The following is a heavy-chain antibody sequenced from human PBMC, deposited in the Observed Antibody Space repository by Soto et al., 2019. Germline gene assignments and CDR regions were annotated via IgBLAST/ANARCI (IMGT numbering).Heavy chain of an antibody. CDR3: ARDGGSGMDV. CDR2: SNAGNGYT. Sequence: GASVKVSCKASGYTFTTYSMHWVRQAPGHRLEWMGWSNAGNGYTQYSQDFQGRVTITRDTSASTAYMELSSLRSEDVAVYYCARDGGSGMDVWGQGTTVTVSS. V-gene: IGHV1-3*02. CDR1: GYTFTTYS. J-gene: IGHJ6*02. D-gene: IGHD3-16*01.